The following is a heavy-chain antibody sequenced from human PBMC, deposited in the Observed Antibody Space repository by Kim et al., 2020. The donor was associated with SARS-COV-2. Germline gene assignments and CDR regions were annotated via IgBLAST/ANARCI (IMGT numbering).Heavy chain of an antibody. CDR3: VRLGCSPTSCTTFDY. V-gene: IGHV4-59*08. D-gene: IGHD2-2*01. J-gene: IGHJ4*02. Sequence: NPSLKCRVTISIDTSKNQFSLKLSFVTAADTDMYYCVRLGCSPTSCTTFDYWGQGTLVTVSS.